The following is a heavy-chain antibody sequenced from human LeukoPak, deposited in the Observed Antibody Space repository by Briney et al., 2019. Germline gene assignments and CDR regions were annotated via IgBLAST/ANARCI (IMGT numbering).Heavy chain of an antibody. Sequence: ASVKVSCKASGYTFIAYYMHWVRQAPGQGLEWMGWINPNSGGTNYAQKFQGKVTMTRDTSISTAYMDLSRLRSDDTAVYYCARGMGVLVPAATWFDPWGQGTLVTVSS. CDR3: ARGMGVLVPAATWFDP. CDR2: INPNSGGT. V-gene: IGHV1-2*02. CDR1: GYTFIAYY. D-gene: IGHD2-2*01. J-gene: IGHJ5*02.